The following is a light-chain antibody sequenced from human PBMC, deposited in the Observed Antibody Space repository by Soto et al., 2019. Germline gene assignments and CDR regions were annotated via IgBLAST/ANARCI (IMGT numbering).Light chain of an antibody. CDR2: EVN. J-gene: IGLJ1*01. CDR3: SSYAGSSNV. Sequence: QPASVSVSPVHSITMSCTLTISDVGGYNYVSWYQQHPGKAPKLMIYEVNKRRSGVPDRFSGSKSGNTASLPVSGLQAEDEADYYCSSYAGSSNVFGTGTNATV. V-gene: IGLV2-8*01. CDR1: ISDVGGYNY.